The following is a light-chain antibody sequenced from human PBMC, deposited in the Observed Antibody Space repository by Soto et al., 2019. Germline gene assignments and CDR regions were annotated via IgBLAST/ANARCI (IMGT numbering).Light chain of an antibody. Sequence: QSALTQPASVSGSPGQSITISCNGTSSDVGGYNYVSWYQQHPGKAPKLMIYEVSNRPTGVSNRFSGSKSGNTASLTISGLHAEDEADYYCSSYTSSSTLLVFGGGTKLTVL. V-gene: IGLV2-14*01. CDR1: SSDVGGYNY. CDR2: EVS. J-gene: IGLJ2*01. CDR3: SSYTSSSTLLV.